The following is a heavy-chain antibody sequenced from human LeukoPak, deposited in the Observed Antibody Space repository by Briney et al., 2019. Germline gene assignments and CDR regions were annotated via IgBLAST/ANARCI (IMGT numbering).Heavy chain of an antibody. CDR2: ISRSDSTI. Sequence: GGSLRLSCAASGFTFSDYYMSWIRQAPGKGLEWVSYISRSDSTIYYADSVKGRFTISRDNAKNSLYLQMNSLRAEDTAVYYCARAVSSTSGSFDLWGRGTLVTVSS. J-gene: IGHJ2*01. D-gene: IGHD3-10*01. CDR3: ARAVSSTSGSFDL. V-gene: IGHV3-11*01. CDR1: GFTFSDYY.